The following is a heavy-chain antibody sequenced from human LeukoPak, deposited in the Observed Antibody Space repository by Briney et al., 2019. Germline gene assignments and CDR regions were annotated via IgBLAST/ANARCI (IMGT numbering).Heavy chain of an antibody. J-gene: IGHJ4*02. D-gene: IGHD1-26*01. V-gene: IGHV1-46*01. CDR3: ARDRRWELATHTDY. Sequence: ASVKVSCKASGYTFTSYYMHWVRQAPGQGLEWMGIINPSGGSTSYAQKFQGRVTMTRDTSISTAYMELSRLRSDDTAVYYCARDRRWELATHTDYWGQGTLVTVSS. CDR2: INPSGGST. CDR1: GYTFTSYY.